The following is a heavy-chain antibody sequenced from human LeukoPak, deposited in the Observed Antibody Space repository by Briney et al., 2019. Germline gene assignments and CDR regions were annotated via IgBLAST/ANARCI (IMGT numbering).Heavy chain of an antibody. Sequence: GASVKVSCKASGGTFSRYAISWVRQAPGQGLEWMGGIIPIFGTANYAQKFQGRVTITADESTSTAYMELSSLRSEDTAVYYCAAAIGSYAQDYWGQGTLVTVSS. J-gene: IGHJ4*02. CDR1: GGTFSRYA. V-gene: IGHV1-69*13. CDR3: AAAIGSYAQDY. D-gene: IGHD1-26*01. CDR2: IIPIFGTA.